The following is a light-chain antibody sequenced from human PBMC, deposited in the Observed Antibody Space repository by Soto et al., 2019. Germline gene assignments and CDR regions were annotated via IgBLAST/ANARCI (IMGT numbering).Light chain of an antibody. CDR2: EAS. CDR3: QQYSPLPGT. Sequence: DIHLTQSPSTLSASVGDRVTISCRASQRISNDLAWYQQKPGKAPELLICEASTLETGVPSRFSGSAAGTQFTLSISRLQPGDFATYLCQQYSPLPGTSGQGTKVEVK. V-gene: IGKV1-5*01. J-gene: IGKJ1*01. CDR1: QRISND.